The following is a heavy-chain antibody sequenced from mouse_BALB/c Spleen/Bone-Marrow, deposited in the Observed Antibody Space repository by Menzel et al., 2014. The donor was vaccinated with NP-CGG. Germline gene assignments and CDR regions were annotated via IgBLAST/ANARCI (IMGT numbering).Heavy chain of an antibody. V-gene: IGHV5-17*02. CDR1: GFTFSSFG. Sequence: EVKLMESGGGLVQPGGSRKLSCAASGFTFSSFGMHWVRQAPEKGLEWVAYISSGSSTIYYADTVKGRFTISRDNPKNNLLLQMTSLRSEDTAMYDCARCRGAYGNKRRGYAMDYWGQGTSVTVSS. D-gene: IGHD2-1*01. CDR3: ARCRGAYGNKRRGYAMDY. CDR2: ISSGSSTI. J-gene: IGHJ4*01.